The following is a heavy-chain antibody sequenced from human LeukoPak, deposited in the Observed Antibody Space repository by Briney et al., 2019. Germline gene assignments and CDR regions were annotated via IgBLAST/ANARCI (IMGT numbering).Heavy chain of an antibody. CDR3: AKPRGVLDAFDV. D-gene: IGHD1-26*01. Sequence: GGSLRLSCAASGFTFSNYWMTWVRQAPGKGLEWVSGISGSGGSTYYADSVKGRFTISRDNSKNTLYMQMNSLRVEDTAVYYCAKPRGVLDAFDVWGQGTMVTVSS. CDR1: GFTFSNYW. J-gene: IGHJ3*01. CDR2: ISGSGGST. V-gene: IGHV3-23*01.